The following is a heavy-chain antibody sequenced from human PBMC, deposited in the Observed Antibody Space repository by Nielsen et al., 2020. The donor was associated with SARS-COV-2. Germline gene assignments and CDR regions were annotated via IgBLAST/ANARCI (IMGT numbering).Heavy chain of an antibody. V-gene: IGHV4-39*07. CDR3: ARGTDSGLY. Sequence: SETLSLTCTVSGGSIRSTSYYWAWIRKPPGKGLEWIGNIYSSGRTYYNPSLKSRVTISVDTSKNQFSLKLSSVTAADTAVYYCARGTDSGLYWGQGTLVTVSS. CDR2: IYSSGRT. CDR1: GGSIRSTSYY. D-gene: IGHD3-10*01. J-gene: IGHJ4*02.